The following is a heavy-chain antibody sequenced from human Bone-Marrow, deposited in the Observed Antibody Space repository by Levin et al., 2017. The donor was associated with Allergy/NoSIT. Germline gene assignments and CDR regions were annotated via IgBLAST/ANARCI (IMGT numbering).Heavy chain of an antibody. CDR1: GFTFSAYE. CDR2: ISGSGSPI. J-gene: IGHJ6*02. CDR3: ASRYCSGGSCYYYGKDV. V-gene: IGHV3-48*03. Sequence: GGSLRLSCVATGFTFSAYEMNWVRQAPGKGLEWISYISGSGSPILYADSVRGRFTMSRDNAKTSVFLEMSGLRDEDTAVYYCASRYCSGGSCYYYGKDVWGQGTTVTVSS. D-gene: IGHD2-15*01.